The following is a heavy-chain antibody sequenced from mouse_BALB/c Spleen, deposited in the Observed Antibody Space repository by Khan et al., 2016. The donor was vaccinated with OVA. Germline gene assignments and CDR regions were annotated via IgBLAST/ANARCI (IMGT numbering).Heavy chain of an antibody. J-gene: IGHJ2*01. V-gene: IGHV1S137*01. CDR2: ISTYSGHT. Sequence: VQLQESGPELVRPGVSVKISCKGSGYTFTDYAMHWVKQRHAKSLERLGLISTYSGHTNYNQTFKGKATMTVDKSSSTAYMELARLTSEDTAIYYCARPAYDGYYDYWGQGTTLTVSS. CDR1: GYTFTDYA. D-gene: IGHD2-3*01. CDR3: ARPAYDGYYDY.